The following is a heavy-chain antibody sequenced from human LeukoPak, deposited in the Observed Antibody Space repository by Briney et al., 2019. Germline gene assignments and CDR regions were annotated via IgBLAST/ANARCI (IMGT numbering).Heavy chain of an antibody. Sequence: SETLSLTCAVYGGSFSGYYWSWIRQPPGKGLEWIGEINHSGSTNYNPSLKSRVTISVDTSKNQFSLKLSSVTAADTAVYYCARGNAVLRFLEWLSDNWFDPWGQGTLVTVSS. J-gene: IGHJ5*02. CDR1: GGSFSGYY. D-gene: IGHD3-3*01. CDR3: ARGNAVLRFLEWLSDNWFDP. V-gene: IGHV4-34*01. CDR2: INHSGST.